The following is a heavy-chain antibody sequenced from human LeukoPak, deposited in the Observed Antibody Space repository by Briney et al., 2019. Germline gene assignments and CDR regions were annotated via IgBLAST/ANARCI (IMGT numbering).Heavy chain of an antibody. CDR1: GGSISNSGCY. Sequence: SETLSLTCTVSGGSISNSGCYWGWIRQPPGKGLEWIGNIYYSGSTYYNPSLKSRVTISVDTSKNQFSLKLSSVTAADTAVYYCAKTYYYDPFDFWGQGTLVTVSS. J-gene: IGHJ4*02. V-gene: IGHV4-39*01. CDR2: IYYSGST. CDR3: AKTYYYDPFDF. D-gene: IGHD3-22*01.